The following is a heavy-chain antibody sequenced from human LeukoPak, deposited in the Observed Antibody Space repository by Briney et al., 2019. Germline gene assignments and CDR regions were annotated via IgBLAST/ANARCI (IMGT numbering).Heavy chain of an antibody. D-gene: IGHD3-22*01. Sequence: ASVKVSCKASGYTFSGYYVHWVRQAPGHGLEWVGWINPNTGGTTYAQKFQGRVTKTRDTSISTAYMELSRLRSDDTAVYYCARDYHDSSGHTYYFDNWGQGTLVTVSS. CDR2: INPNTGGT. CDR1: GYTFSGYY. J-gene: IGHJ4*02. CDR3: ARDYHDSSGHTYYFDN. V-gene: IGHV1-2*02.